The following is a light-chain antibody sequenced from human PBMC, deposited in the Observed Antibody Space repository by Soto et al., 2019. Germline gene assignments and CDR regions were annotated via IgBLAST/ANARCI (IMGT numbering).Light chain of an antibody. Sequence: AIQITESPSSLSASVGDRVTITCRASQGIRNDLGWYQQKPGKAPKLLIYAASRLQSGVPSRFSGSGSGTDFTLTISSLQPEDFATYYCQQDYSYPLTFGGGTKVDIK. CDR3: QQDYSYPLT. V-gene: IGKV1-6*01. CDR1: QGIRND. CDR2: AAS. J-gene: IGKJ4*01.